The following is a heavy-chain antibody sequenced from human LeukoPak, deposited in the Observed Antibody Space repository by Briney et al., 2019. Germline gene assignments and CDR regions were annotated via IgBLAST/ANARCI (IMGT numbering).Heavy chain of an antibody. CDR3: ARGGSSLTTVTIDAFDI. J-gene: IGHJ3*02. V-gene: IGHV1-69*04. CDR1: GGTFSSYA. CDR2: IIPIFGIA. D-gene: IGHD4-17*01. Sequence: SVKVSCKASGGTFSSYAISWVRQAPGQGLEWMGRIIPIFGIANYAQKFQGRVTITADKSTSTAHMELSSLRSEDTAVYHCARGGSSLTTVTIDAFDIWGQGTMVTVSS.